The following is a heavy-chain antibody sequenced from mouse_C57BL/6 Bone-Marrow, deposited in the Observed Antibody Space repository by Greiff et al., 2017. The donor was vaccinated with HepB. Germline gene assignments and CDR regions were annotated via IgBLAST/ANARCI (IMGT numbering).Heavy chain of an antibody. CDR2: IYPGSGNT. V-gene: IGHV1-76*01. D-gene: IGHD2-5*01. CDR3: ARSDFCYSNYGYAMDY. CDR1: GYTFTDYY. Sequence: VQLQQSGAELVRPGASVKLSCKASGYTFTDYYINWVKQRPGQGLEWIARIYPGSGNTYYNEKFKGKATLTAEKSSSTAYMQLSRLTSEDSAVYFGARSDFCYSNYGYAMDYWGQGTSVTVSS. J-gene: IGHJ4*01.